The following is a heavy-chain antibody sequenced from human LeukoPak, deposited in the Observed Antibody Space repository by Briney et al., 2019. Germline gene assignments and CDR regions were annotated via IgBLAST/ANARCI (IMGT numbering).Heavy chain of an antibody. J-gene: IGHJ4*02. CDR1: GGSFSGYY. V-gene: IGHV4-34*01. D-gene: IGHD5-18*01. CDR3: ARGGYSYGYHY. Sequence: SETLSLTCAVYGGSFSGYYWSWIRRPPGKGLEWIGEINHSGSTNYNPSLKSRVTVSVDTSKNQFSLKLSSVTAADTAVYYCARGGYSYGYHYWGQGTLVTVSS. CDR2: INHSGST.